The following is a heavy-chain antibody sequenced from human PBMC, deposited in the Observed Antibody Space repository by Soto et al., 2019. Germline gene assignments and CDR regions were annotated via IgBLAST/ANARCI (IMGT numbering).Heavy chain of an antibody. J-gene: IGHJ3*02. CDR1: GGTFSSYA. D-gene: IGHD1-26*01. V-gene: IGHV1-69*13. CDR2: IIPIFGTA. CDR3: ARVKWELLGGAFDI. Sequence: SVQVSCKASGGTFSSYAISWVRQAPGQGLEWMGGIIPIFGTANYAQKFQGRVTITADESTSTAYMELSSLRSEDTAVYYCARVKWELLGGAFDIWGQGTMVTV.